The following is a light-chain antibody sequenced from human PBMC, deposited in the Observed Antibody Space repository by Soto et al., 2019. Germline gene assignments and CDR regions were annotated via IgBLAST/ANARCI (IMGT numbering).Light chain of an antibody. CDR3: SAYSSSSTHVV. V-gene: IGLV2-14*03. CDR1: SSDVCDFNY. Sequence: QSALTQPASVSGSPGRSVTISCTGSSSDVCDFNYVSWYQHLPGRAPKLIIYDVTNRPSGISYRFSASKSGRTASLTISGLQAEDEADYYCSAYSSSSTHVVFCGGTQLTVL. CDR2: DVT. J-gene: IGLJ2*01.